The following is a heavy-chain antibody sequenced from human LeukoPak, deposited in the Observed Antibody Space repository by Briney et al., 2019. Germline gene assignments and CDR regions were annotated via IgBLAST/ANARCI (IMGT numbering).Heavy chain of an antibody. V-gene: IGHV3-23*01. CDR1: GFTFSSYA. D-gene: IGHD3-22*01. Sequence: SGGSLRLSCAASGFTFSSYAMSWVRQAPGKGLEWVSAISGSGGSTYYADSVKGRFTISRDNSKNTLYLQMNSLRAEDAAVYYCAKSLSSGYYYGAFDIWGQGTMVTVSS. CDR2: ISGSGGST. CDR3: AKSLSSGYYYGAFDI. J-gene: IGHJ3*02.